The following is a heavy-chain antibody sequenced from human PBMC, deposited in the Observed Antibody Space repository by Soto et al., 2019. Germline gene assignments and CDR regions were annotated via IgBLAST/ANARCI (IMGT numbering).Heavy chain of an antibody. D-gene: IGHD3-3*01. V-gene: IGHV1-8*01. CDR1: GYTFTSYD. Sequence: ASVKVSCKASGYTFTSYDINWVRQATGQGLEWMGWMNPNSGNTGYAQKFQGRVTMTRNTSISTAYMEPSSLRSEDTAVYYCARGTDYAFWSGYYYGMDVWGQGTTVTVSS. CDR3: ARGTDYAFWSGYYYGMDV. CDR2: MNPNSGNT. J-gene: IGHJ6*02.